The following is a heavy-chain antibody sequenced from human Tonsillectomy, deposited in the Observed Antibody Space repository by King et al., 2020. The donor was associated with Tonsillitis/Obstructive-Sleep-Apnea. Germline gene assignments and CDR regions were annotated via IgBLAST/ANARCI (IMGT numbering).Heavy chain of an antibody. CDR3: ARDRYCRRTGCYHPDAFDI. CDR1: GFTFSGYE. CDR2: ISSSGSSM. J-gene: IGHJ3*02. Sequence: VQLVESGGGLVQPGGSLRLSCAASGFTFSGYEINWVRQAPGKGLEWVSYISSSGSSMYYADSVKGRFTISRDNAKNSLYLQMNSLRAEDTAVYYCARDRYCRRTGCYHPDAFDIWGQGTMVTVSS. D-gene: IGHD2-2*01. V-gene: IGHV3-48*03.